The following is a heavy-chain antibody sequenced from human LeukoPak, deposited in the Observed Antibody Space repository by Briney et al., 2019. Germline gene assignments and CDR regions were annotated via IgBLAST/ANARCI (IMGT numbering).Heavy chain of an antibody. Sequence: SETLSLTCTVSGGSISGYYWSWIRLPPGKGLEWIGYIYYTGATYYNPSLKSRVTISLDTSENQFSLKLSSVTAADAAVYYCARAGYSYGTGYYFDYWGQGVLVTVSS. CDR1: GGSISGYY. J-gene: IGHJ4*02. V-gene: IGHV4-59*01. CDR3: ARAGYSYGTGYYFDY. CDR2: IYYTGAT. D-gene: IGHD5-18*01.